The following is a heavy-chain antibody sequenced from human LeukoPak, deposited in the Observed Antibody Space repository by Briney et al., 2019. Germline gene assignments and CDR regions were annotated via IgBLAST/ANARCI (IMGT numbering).Heavy chain of an antibody. Sequence: SETLSLTCTVSGGSISSSSYYWGWIRQPPGKGLEWIGSIYYSGSTYYNPSLKSRVTISVDTSKNQFSLKLRSVTAADTAVYYCARHGISLGYCSSTSCPTPDAFDIWGQGTMVTVSS. CDR2: IYYSGST. CDR1: GGSISSSSYY. D-gene: IGHD2-2*01. J-gene: IGHJ3*02. V-gene: IGHV4-39*01. CDR3: ARHGISLGYCSSTSCPTPDAFDI.